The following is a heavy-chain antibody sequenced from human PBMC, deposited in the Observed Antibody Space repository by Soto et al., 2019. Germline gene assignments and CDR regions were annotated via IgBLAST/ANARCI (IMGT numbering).Heavy chain of an antibody. V-gene: IGHV3-48*02. Sequence: GGSLRLSCAASGFTFSSYSTNWVRQAPGKGLEWVSYISSSSSTIYYADSVKGRFTISRDNSKNSLYLQMNSLRDEDTAVYFCARVWVGATMIDYYYYYGMDVWGQGTTVTVSS. CDR3: ARVWVGATMIDYYYYYGMDV. CDR1: GFTFSSYS. CDR2: ISSSSSTI. D-gene: IGHD1-26*01. J-gene: IGHJ6*02.